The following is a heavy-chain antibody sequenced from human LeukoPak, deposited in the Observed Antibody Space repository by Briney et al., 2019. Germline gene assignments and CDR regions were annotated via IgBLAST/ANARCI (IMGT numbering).Heavy chain of an antibody. CDR3: AKSLPNYYDSSGYSGFDY. J-gene: IGHJ4*02. D-gene: IGHD3-22*01. V-gene: IGHV3-23*01. Sequence: GGSLRLSCAASGFTFSSYAMSWVRQALGKGLEWVSAISGSGGSTYYADSVKGRFTISRDNSKDTLYLQMNSLRAEDTAVYYCAKSLPNYYDSSGYSGFDYWGQGTLVTVSS. CDR2: ISGSGGST. CDR1: GFTFSSYA.